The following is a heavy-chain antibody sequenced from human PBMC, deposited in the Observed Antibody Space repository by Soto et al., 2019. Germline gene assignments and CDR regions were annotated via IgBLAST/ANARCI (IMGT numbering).Heavy chain of an antibody. J-gene: IGHJ4*02. CDR1: GFTFSNYA. D-gene: IGHD3-10*01. CDR2: INGGGDSP. CDR3: AKRGKFGGFDY. V-gene: IGHV3-23*01. Sequence: VHLLESGGGLVHPGGSLRLSCTASGFTFSNYAMTWVRQGPGKGLQWVAGINGGGDSPHYADSVKGRFIISRDNSNNTLVLQMRRLRVDVTALYYCAKRGKFGGFDYWGEGTLLTVSS.